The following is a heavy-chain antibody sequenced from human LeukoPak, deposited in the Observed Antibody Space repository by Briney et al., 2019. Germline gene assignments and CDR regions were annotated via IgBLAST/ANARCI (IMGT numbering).Heavy chain of an antibody. CDR2: ISGSGGNT. Sequence: GGSLGLSCAASGFTFSSYAMSWVRQAPGKGLEWVSTISGSGGNTYYADSVKGRFTISRDNSKNTLYLQMNSLRVEDTAVYYCAKDRYSGYDYAYYYYGMDVWGQGTTVTVSS. J-gene: IGHJ6*02. V-gene: IGHV3-23*01. CDR1: GFTFSSYA. CDR3: AKDRYSGYDYAYYYYGMDV. D-gene: IGHD5-12*01.